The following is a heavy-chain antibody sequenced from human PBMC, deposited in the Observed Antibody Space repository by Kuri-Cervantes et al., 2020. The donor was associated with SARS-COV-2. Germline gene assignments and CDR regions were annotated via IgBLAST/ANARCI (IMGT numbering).Heavy chain of an antibody. Sequence: ASVKVSCKASGYTFTSSGISWVRQAPGQGLEWMGWVSGYNGHTNYAQKLQGRVTMTTDTSTTTAYMKLRSLRSDDTAVFYCVRDGYGDYVDYWGQGTLVTVSS. CDR1: GYTFTSSG. V-gene: IGHV1-18*04. CDR3: VRDGYGDYVDY. CDR2: VSGYNGHT. D-gene: IGHD2-21*01. J-gene: IGHJ4*02.